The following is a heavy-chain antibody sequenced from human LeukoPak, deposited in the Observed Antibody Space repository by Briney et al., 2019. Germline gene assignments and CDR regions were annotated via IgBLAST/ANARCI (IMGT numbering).Heavy chain of an antibody. J-gene: IGHJ4*02. CDR2: IANDGDDK. Sequence: GGSLRLSCAASGFTFSTYGLHWVRQPPGKGLEWVAVIANDGDDKHHADSVKGRFTISRDNSKNTLYLQMNSLRAEDTAVYYCARDKNIGEAVYYFDNWGQGTLVTVSS. CDR3: ARDKNIGEAVYYFDN. D-gene: IGHD2/OR15-2a*01. CDR1: GFTFSTYG. V-gene: IGHV3-30*04.